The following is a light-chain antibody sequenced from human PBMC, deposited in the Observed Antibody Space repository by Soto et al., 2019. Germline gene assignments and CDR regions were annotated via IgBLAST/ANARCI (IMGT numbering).Light chain of an antibody. J-gene: IGKJ1*01. CDR1: QSISTY. V-gene: IGKV1-39*01. Sequence: DIRLTQSPSSLSASVGDRVTISCRASQSISTYLMWYQQRPGKPPNLLIYGASNLQNGVPSRFSGSGSETQFTLTISGLQPEDSATYYCHQSSITPRSFGQGTKVEI. CDR3: HQSSITPRS. CDR2: GAS.